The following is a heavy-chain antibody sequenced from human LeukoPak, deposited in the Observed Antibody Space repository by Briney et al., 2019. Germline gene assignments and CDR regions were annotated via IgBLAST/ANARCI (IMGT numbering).Heavy chain of an antibody. CDR1: GGSISSADYY. D-gene: IGHD2-2*01. CDR3: ARIAQYCSSTSCTHFDY. V-gene: IGHV4-30-4*01. CDR2: IYYSGST. Sequence: SQTLSLTCTVSGGSISSADYYWSWIRQPPGKSLEWIGYIYYSGSTYYNPSLKSRVTISVDTSKNQFSLKLSSVTAADTAVYYCARIAQYCSSTSCTHFDYWGQGTLVTVSS. J-gene: IGHJ4*02.